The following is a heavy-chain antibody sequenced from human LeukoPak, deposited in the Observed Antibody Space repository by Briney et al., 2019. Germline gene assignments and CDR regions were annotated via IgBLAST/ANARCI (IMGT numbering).Heavy chain of an antibody. V-gene: IGHV3-53*01. J-gene: IGHJ5*02. CDR2: IYVDGST. D-gene: IGHD5-18*01. CDR3: ARDAFSGYSYGYGP. CDR1: GVIVSSHF. Sequence: GGSLRLSCAASGVIVSSHFMSWVRQAPGKGLEWVSVIYVDGSTYYADSVKGRFTISRDNSKNTLYLQMNSLRAEDTAVYYCARDAFSGYSYGYGPWGQGTLVTVSS.